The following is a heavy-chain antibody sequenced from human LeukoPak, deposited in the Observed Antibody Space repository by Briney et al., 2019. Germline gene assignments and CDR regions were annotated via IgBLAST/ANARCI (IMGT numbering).Heavy chain of an antibody. Sequence: GGSLRLSCAASGFTFSSYTMNWVRQAPGKGLEWVSSISSSSSYIYYADSVKGRFTISRDNAKNSLYLQMNSLRAEDMAVYYCARVRASEIDYWGQGTLVTVSS. CDR2: ISSSSSYI. D-gene: IGHD2-2*01. CDR3: ARVRASEIDY. V-gene: IGHV3-21*01. J-gene: IGHJ4*02. CDR1: GFTFSSYT.